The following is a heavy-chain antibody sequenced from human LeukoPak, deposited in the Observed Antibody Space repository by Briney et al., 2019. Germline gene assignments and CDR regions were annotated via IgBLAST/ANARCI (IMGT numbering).Heavy chain of an antibody. CDR2: ISSSGTYI. CDR1: GFTFSRFS. J-gene: IGHJ4*02. Sequence: GGSLRLSCAASGFTFSRFSMNWVRQAPGKGLEWVSSISSSGTYIYYADSVKGRFTISRDNSKNTLYLQMNSLRAEDTAVYYCARKTDSGGQGDYWGPGTLVTVSS. D-gene: IGHD3-22*01. V-gene: IGHV3-21*01. CDR3: ARKTDSGGQGDY.